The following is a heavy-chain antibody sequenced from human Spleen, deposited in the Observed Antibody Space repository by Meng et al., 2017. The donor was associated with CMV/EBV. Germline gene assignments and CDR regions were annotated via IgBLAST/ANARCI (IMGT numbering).Heavy chain of an antibody. V-gene: IGHV2-5*01. CDR1: CFSRCSSWVC. CDR3: AHSRRRAAHQRFES. CDR2: ICWNDDK. J-gene: IGHJ4*02. Sequence: FACFSRCSSWVCVAQTHRPAWKALESLSVICWNDDKRYNLSLRSRLTITKDTSKIQVVLTMTDMDPVDTATFYCAHSRRRAAHQRFESWGQGTLVTVSS. D-gene: IGHD6-6*01.